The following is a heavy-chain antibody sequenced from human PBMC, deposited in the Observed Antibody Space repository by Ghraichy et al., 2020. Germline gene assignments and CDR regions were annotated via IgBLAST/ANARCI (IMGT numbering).Heavy chain of an antibody. D-gene: IGHD3-10*01. CDR2: ISITSRNK. V-gene: IGHV3-48*01. CDR1: GFTFSAFD. Sequence: LTCVGSGFTFSAFDLNWVRQSPGKGLDWVSYISITSRNKFYADSVEGRFTISRDNARNTLYLQLSSLRVEDMGVYFCARASSVQRFYYYDGMDVWGQGTTVTISS. J-gene: IGHJ6*02. CDR3: ARASSVQRFYYYDGMDV.